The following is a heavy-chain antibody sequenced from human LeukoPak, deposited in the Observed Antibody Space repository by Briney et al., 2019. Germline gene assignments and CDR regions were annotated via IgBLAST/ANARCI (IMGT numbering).Heavy chain of an antibody. V-gene: IGHV3-21*01. CDR2: ISSSSSYI. CDR1: GFTFSSYS. CDR3: AKVSSGSGFLFDY. D-gene: IGHD3-10*01. J-gene: IGHJ4*02. Sequence: GGSLRLSCAASGFTFSSYSMNWVRQAPGKGLEWVSSISSSSSYIYYADSVKGRFTISRDNAKNSLYLQMNSLRAEDTAVYYCAKVSSGSGFLFDYWGQGTLVTVSS.